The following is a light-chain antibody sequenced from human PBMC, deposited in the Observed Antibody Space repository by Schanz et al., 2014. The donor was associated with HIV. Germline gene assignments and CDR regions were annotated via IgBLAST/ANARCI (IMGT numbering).Light chain of an antibody. CDR3: SSYTSSSTGV. V-gene: IGLV2-14*01. CDR1: SSDIGAYNY. CDR2: DVN. J-gene: IGLJ3*02. Sequence: QSVLTQPASVSGSPGQSITISCTGTSSDIGAYNYVSWYQQYPGKAPKLMIYDVNNRPSGVSNRFSGSKSGNTASLTISGLQAEDEADYYCSSYTSSSTGVFGGGTKLTVL.